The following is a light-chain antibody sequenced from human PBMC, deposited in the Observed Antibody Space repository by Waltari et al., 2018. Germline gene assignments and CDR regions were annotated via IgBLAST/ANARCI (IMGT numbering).Light chain of an antibody. Sequence: SSELTQDPVVSVAMGQTVRITCQGDSLRRYYASWYQQRPGQAPILVMFDKNDRPSGVPDRFSVSRSDISASLTITGAQAEDEASYYGHSRDATGVGGSFGGGTKLTVL. V-gene: IGLV3-19*01. CDR2: DKN. J-gene: IGLJ2*01. CDR3: HSRDATGVGGS. CDR1: SLRRYY.